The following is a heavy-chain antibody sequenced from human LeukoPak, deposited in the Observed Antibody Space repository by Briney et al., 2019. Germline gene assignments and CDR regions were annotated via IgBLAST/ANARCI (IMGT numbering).Heavy chain of an antibody. CDR3: ARTLIEYSVSSCYFDY. Sequence: GGSLRLSCAASGFTFSNYRMSWVRQAPGKGLEWVANIKQDGSEKYYVDSVKGRFTISRDNAKKSLYLQMNSLRAEDTAVYYCARTLIEYSVSSCYFDYWGQGTLVTVSS. CDR2: IKQDGSEK. V-gene: IGHV3-7*01. D-gene: IGHD6-6*01. CDR1: GFTFSNYR. J-gene: IGHJ4*02.